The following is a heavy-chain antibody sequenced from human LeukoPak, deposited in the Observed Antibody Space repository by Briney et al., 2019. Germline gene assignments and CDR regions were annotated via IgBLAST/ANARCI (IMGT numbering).Heavy chain of an antibody. CDR1: GGSFSGYY. J-gene: IGHJ4*02. CDR2: INHSGST. D-gene: IGHD5-18*01. Sequence: SETLSLTCAVYGGSFSGYYWSWLRQPPGKGLEWIGEINHSGSTNYNPSLKSRVTISVDTSKNQFSLKLSSVTAADTAVYYCASRGYSYGPFDYWGQGTLVTVSS. CDR3: ASRGYSYGPFDY. V-gene: IGHV4-34*01.